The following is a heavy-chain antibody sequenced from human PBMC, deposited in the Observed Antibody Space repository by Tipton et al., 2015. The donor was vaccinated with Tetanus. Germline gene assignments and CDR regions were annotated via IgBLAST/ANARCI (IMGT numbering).Heavy chain of an antibody. J-gene: IGHJ4*02. CDR1: GGSISTYF. V-gene: IGHV4-59*12. D-gene: IGHD7-27*01. Sequence: TLSLTCTVSGGSISTYFWSWIRQPPGKGLEWIGYIYYSGSTSNNPSLKSRVTVSVDTSNNQFSLRLNSVTAADTAVYYCARGRNWGTDYWGQGLLVSVSS. CDR3: ARGRNWGTDY. CDR2: IYYSGST.